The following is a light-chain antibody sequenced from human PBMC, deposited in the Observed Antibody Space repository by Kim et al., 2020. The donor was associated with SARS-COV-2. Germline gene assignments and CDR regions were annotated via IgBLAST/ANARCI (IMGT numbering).Light chain of an antibody. CDR3: QQRSNWPT. CDR1: QSVSSY. J-gene: IGKJ2*01. Sequence: LSLSPGERATLSCRASQSVSSYLTWYQQKPGQAPRLLIYDASNRATGIPARFSGSGSGTDFTLTISSLEPEDFAVYYCQQRSNWPTFGQGTKLEIK. CDR2: DAS. V-gene: IGKV3-11*01.